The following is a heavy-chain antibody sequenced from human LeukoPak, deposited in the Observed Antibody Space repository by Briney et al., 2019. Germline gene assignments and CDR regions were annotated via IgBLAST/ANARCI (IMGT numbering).Heavy chain of an antibody. D-gene: IGHD6-19*01. Sequence: GVSLRLSCAASGYTFRTYSLNWVRQAPGKGLEWVSYISSSSDNTHYADSVKGRFTISRDNARNSLYLQMNSLRDEDTAVYYCARENYNSGWTYWYFDLWGRGTLVTVSS. CDR3: ARENYNSGWTYWYFDL. J-gene: IGHJ2*01. CDR1: GYTFRTYS. V-gene: IGHV3-48*02. CDR2: ISSSSDNT.